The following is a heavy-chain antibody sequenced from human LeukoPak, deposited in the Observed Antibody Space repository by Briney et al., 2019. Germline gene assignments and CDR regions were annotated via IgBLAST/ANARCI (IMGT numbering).Heavy chain of an antibody. CDR3: ARGVALGYFDY. CDR1: GFTFSSYA. Sequence: GGSLRLSCAASGFTFSSYAMHWVRQAPGKGLEWVAVISYDGSNKYYADSVKGRFTISRDNSKNTLYLQMNSLRAEDTAVYYCARGVALGYFDYWGQGTLVTVSS. CDR2: ISYDGSNK. J-gene: IGHJ4*02. D-gene: IGHD2-15*01. V-gene: IGHV3-30*04.